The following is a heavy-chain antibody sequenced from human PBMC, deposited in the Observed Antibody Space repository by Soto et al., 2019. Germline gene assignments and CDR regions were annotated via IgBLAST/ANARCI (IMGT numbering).Heavy chain of an antibody. CDR2: IYGNDDK. V-gene: IGHV2-5*01. CDR1: GFALSTSGVT. Sequence: QITLKESGPTLVNPTQTLTLTCTFSGFALSTSGVTVGWTRQPPGKALEWLAFIYGNDDKRYSPSLRSRLTIAKDTSKNQVVLIMTNMDPADTATYYCVHRTTVTSVDYWGQGTLVTVAS. D-gene: IGHD4-17*01. CDR3: VHRTTVTSVDY. J-gene: IGHJ4*02.